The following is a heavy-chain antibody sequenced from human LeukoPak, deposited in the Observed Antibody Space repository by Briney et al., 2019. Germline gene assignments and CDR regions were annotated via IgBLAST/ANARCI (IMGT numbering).Heavy chain of an antibody. CDR1: GGSFSGDY. Sequence: SETLSVTCAVYGGSFSGDYWSCIRQPPGKGLEWIGEINHSGSTNYNPSLKSRVTISVDTSKNQFSLKLSSVTAADTAVYYCARGRAITMVRGRLRHWFDPWGQGTLVTASS. V-gene: IGHV4-34*01. CDR2: INHSGST. J-gene: IGHJ5*02. CDR3: ARGRAITMVRGRLRHWFDP. D-gene: IGHD3-10*01.